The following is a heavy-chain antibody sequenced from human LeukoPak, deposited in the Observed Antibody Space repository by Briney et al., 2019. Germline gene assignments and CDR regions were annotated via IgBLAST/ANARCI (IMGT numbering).Heavy chain of an antibody. CDR2: INHSGST. J-gene: IGHJ5*02. V-gene: IGHV4-34*01. CDR1: GGSFSGYY. CDR3: ARGSRTMIVVVYRSGWFDP. Sequence: PSETLSLTCAVYGGSFSGYYWRWIRQPPGKGLEWIGEINHSGSTNYNPSLKSRVTISVDTSKNQFSLKLSSVTAADTAVYYCARGSRTMIVVVYRSGWFDPWGQGTLVTVSS. D-gene: IGHD3-22*01.